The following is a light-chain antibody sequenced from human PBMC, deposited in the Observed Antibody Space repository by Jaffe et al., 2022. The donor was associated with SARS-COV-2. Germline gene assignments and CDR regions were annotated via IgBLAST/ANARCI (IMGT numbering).Light chain of an antibody. J-gene: IGLJ2*01. V-gene: IGLV2-14*01. CDR3: SSYTSSSTVI. CDR2: DVI. CDR1: SSDVGAYDY. Sequence: QSALTQPASVSGSPGQSVTITCTGTSSDVGAYDYVSWYQQHPGKAPKLMIFDVIYRPSGVSDHFSGSKSGNTASLTISGLQAEDEADYYCSSYTSSSTVIFGGGTKLTVL.